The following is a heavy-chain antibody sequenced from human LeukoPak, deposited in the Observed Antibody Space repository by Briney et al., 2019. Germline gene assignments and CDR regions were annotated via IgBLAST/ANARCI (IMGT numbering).Heavy chain of an antibody. CDR2: IHGTLGST. CDR1: GGPIRNSY. J-gene: IGHJ3*02. D-gene: IGHD3-3*01. Sequence: SSETLSLTCTVSGGPIRNSYWSWVRHSAGTGMQWIGRIHGTLGSTNHNPSLKSRVVMSLDTSSSQFSLRLSTMSAADTATYYCARIFDRDIWGQGTLVTVSP. V-gene: IGHV4-4*07. CDR3: ARIFDRDI.